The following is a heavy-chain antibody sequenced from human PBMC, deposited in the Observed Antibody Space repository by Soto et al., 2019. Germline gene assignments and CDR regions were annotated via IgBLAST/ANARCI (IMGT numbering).Heavy chain of an antibody. CDR1: GFTFSSYA. Sequence: GGSLRLSCAASGFTFSSYAMSWVRQAPGKGLEYVSAISSNGGSTYYADSVKGRFTISRDNSKNTLYLQMSSLRAEDTAVYYCVKDYTITGTNGPYDFGYWDQGTLVTVSS. V-gene: IGHV3-64D*08. J-gene: IGHJ4*02. CDR2: ISSNGGST. CDR3: VKDYTITGTNGPYDFGY. D-gene: IGHD1-20*01.